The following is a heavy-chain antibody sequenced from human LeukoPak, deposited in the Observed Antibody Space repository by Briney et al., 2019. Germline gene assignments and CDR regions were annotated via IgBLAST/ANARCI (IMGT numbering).Heavy chain of an antibody. D-gene: IGHD4-11*01. CDR1: GFTFSGYA. J-gene: IGHJ2*01. Sequence: GGSLRLSCAASGFTFSGYAMSWVRQPPGKGLEWVSAISGSGGRTYYADSVKGRFTIFRDNSKNTLYLQMNSLRAEDTAIYYCARDGDSNWYFDLWGRGTLVTVSS. CDR3: ARDGDSNWYFDL. CDR2: ISGSGGRT. V-gene: IGHV3-23*01.